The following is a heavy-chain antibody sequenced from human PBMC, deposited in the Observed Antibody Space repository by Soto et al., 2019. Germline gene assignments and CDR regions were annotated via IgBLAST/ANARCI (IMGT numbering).Heavy chain of an antibody. J-gene: IGHJ3*02. CDR1: GFTFGDYA. V-gene: IGHV3-49*04. CDR3: TRHDATYDAFDI. D-gene: IGHD1-26*01. Sequence: EVQLVESGGGLVQPGRSLRLSCTASGFTFGDYAMSWVRQAPGKGLEWVGFIRSKAYGGTTEYAASVKGSFTISRDDSKSIAYLQMNSLKTEDTAVYYCTRHDATYDAFDIWGQGTMVTVSS. CDR2: IRSKAYGGTT.